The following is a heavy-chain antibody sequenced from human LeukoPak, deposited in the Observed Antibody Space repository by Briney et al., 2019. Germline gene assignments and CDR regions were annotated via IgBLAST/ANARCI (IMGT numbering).Heavy chain of an antibody. J-gene: IGHJ6*02. Sequence: SETLSPTCTVSGGSISSYYWSWIRQPPGKGLEWIGYIYYSGSTNYNPSLKSRVTISVDTSKNQFSLKLSSVTAADTAVYYCATSSGLYYYGMDVWGQGTLVTVSS. CDR3: ATSSGLYYYGMDV. D-gene: IGHD6-19*01. V-gene: IGHV4-59*08. CDR2: IYYSGST. CDR1: GGSISSYY.